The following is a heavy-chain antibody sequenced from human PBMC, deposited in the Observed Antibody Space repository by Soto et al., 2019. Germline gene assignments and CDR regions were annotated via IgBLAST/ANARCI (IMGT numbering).Heavy chain of an antibody. D-gene: IGHD6-19*01. J-gene: IGHJ6*02. V-gene: IGHV3-33*01. CDR3: ARVLSSGWPYCYGMDV. CDR2: IWYDGSNK. Sequence: QVQLVESGGGVVQPGRSLRLSCAASGFTFSSYGMHWVRQAPGKGLEWVAVIWYDGSNKYYADSVKGRFTISRDNSKNALYLQMNSLRDEDTAVYYCARVLSSGWPYCYGMDVWGQGTTVTVSS. CDR1: GFTFSSYG.